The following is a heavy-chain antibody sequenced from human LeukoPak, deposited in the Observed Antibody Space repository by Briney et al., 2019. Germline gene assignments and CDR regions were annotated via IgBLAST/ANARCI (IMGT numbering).Heavy chain of an antibody. CDR1: GFTFSSYG. Sequence: GGSLRLSCAASGFTFSSYGMHWVRQAPGKGPEWVAVISYDGSNKYYADSVKGRFTISRDNSKNTLYLQMNSLRAEDTAVYYCAELGITMIGGVWGKGTTVTISS. V-gene: IGHV3-30*18. CDR2: ISYDGSNK. J-gene: IGHJ6*04. CDR3: AELGITMIGGV. D-gene: IGHD3-10*02.